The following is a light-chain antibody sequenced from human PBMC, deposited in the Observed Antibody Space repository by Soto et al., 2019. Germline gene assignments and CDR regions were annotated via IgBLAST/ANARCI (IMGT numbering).Light chain of an antibody. CDR3: QQYNDWPQT. CDR1: QSVSSN. CDR2: GAS. J-gene: IGKJ1*01. Sequence: IVLTQSPATLSVSPGERATLSCRASQSVSSNLAWHQQRPGQAPRLLIYGASKRAISLPARFSGSGSGTEFTLTISSLQSEDFAVYYCQQYNDWPQTLGQGTKVDI. V-gene: IGKV3-15*01.